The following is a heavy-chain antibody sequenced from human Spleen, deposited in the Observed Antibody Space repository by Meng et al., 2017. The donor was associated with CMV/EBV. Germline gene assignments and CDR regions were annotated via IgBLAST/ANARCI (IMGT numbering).Heavy chain of an antibody. V-gene: IGHV3-23*01. Sequence: GESLKISCAASGFTFSSYAMSWVRQAPGKGLEWVSVISASGGSTYYADSVKGRFTISRDNSKDTLYLQVNSLRAEDTALYYCAKMGTVEAWGQGTLVTVSS. CDR3: AKMGTVEA. J-gene: IGHJ5*02. D-gene: IGHD2-21*02. CDR1: GFTFSSYA. CDR2: ISASGGST.